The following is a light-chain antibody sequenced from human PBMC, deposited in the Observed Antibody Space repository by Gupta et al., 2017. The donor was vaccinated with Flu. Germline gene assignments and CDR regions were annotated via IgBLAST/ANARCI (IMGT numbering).Light chain of an antibody. J-gene: IGKJ4*01. V-gene: IGKV1-27*01. CDR2: AAS. CDR3: QKYNSAPPA. CDR1: QDISTY. Sequence: GDRVTITCRASQDISTYLAWYQQKSGKVPKLLIYAASSLQSGVPSRFSGSGSGTTFTLIISSLQPEDVASYYCQKYNSAPPAFGGGTKVEIK.